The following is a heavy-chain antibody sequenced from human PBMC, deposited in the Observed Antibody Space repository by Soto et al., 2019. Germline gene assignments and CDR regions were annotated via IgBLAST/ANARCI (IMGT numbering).Heavy chain of an antibody. V-gene: IGHV1-46*03. CDR1: GYTFTNYS. Sequence: EASVKVSCKASGYTFTNYSMHWVRQAPGQGLEWLGIINGNDGSTTYSQKFQDRVTMTRDTSTSTVYMDLSSLRFEDTAVYYCARGPGMGAPDYWGQGILVTVSS. CDR2: INGNDGST. D-gene: IGHD1-26*01. J-gene: IGHJ4*02. CDR3: ARGPGMGAPDY.